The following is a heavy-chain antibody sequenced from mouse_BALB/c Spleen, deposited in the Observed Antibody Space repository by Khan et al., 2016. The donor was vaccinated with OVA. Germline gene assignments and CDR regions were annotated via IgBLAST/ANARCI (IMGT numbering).Heavy chain of an antibody. J-gene: IGHJ4*01. D-gene: IGHD2-14*01. CDR3: ARGGAAYNRNDGGAMEY. V-gene: IGHV9-4*02. CDR2: INTHSGVP. Sequence: QIQLVQSGPELKKPGETVRISCKASGYTFTTAGIQWVQKMPGKGLKWIGWINTHSGVPKYAEDFKGRFAFSLEISVNTAYLQITNLKNEDTATYYCARGGAAYNRNDGGAMEYWGQGTSGTGSS. CDR1: GYTFTTAG.